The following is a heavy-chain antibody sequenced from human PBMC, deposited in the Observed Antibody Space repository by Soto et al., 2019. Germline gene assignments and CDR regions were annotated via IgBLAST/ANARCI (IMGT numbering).Heavy chain of an antibody. CDR3: ARRRPYYYGMDV. CDR2: ISYSGTA. Sequence: SETLSLTCTVSNGSISTYYWSWIRQPPGKGLEWIGYISYSGTAYYNPSLKSRVTISVDTSKNQFSVKMNSVTAADTAVYYCARRRPYYYGMDVWGQGTTVTVSS. V-gene: IGHV4-59*08. CDR1: NGSISTYY. J-gene: IGHJ6*02.